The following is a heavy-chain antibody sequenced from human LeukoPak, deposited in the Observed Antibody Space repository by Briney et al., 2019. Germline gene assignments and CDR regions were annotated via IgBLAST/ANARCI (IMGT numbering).Heavy chain of an antibody. V-gene: IGHV3-23*01. Sequence: PGGSLRLSCAASGFTFSSYGMSWVRQAPGKGLEWVSAISGSGGSTYYADSVKGRFTISRDNSKNTLYLQMNSLRAEDTAVYYCAKGKTYYYGSGTLLDYWGQGTLVTVSS. CDR1: GFTFSSYG. J-gene: IGHJ4*02. CDR2: ISGSGGST. D-gene: IGHD3-10*01. CDR3: AKGKTYYYGSGTLLDY.